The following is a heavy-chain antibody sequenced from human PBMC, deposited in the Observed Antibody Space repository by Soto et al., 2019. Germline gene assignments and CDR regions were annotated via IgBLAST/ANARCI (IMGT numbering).Heavy chain of an antibody. V-gene: IGHV3-23*01. CDR1: GFSFSNYA. CDR2: ISGGGGGT. Sequence: EVQLLESGGGLVQPGGSLRLSCAASGFSFSNYAMNWVRQAPGKGLEWVSGISGGGGGTYYADSVKGRFIISRDNSKNTVYLQMNSLRAEDTAIYYCAKDSISDRETVNFDSWGQGTLVTVSS. J-gene: IGHJ4*02. D-gene: IGHD1-26*01. CDR3: AKDSISDRETVNFDS.